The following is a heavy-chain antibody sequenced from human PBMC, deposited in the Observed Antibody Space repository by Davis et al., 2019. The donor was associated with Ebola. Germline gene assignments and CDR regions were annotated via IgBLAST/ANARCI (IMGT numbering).Heavy chain of an antibody. D-gene: IGHD3-3*01. CDR1: GFTFSDYY. CDR2: ISSSGSTI. Sequence: GESLKISCAASGFTFSDYYMSWIRQAPGKGLEWVSYISSSGSTIYYADSVKGRFTISRDNAKNSLYLQMNSLRDEDTAVYYCASDVRFLEWLFPYMDVWGKGTTVTVSS. J-gene: IGHJ6*03. CDR3: ASDVRFLEWLFPYMDV. V-gene: IGHV3-11*04.